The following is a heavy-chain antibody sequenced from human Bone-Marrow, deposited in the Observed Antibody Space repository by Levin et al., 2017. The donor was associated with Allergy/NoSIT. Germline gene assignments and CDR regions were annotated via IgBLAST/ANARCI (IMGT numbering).Heavy chain of an antibody. CDR3: ARGQSNSWIFGEAFDL. CDR2: IFYNGKT. Sequence: MSSETLSLTCTVSGGSISSRDFHWTWIRQHPGKGLEWIGHIFYNGKTYYKASLKSRVTISVDTSKNQFSLRLTSVTDADTAVYYCARGQSNSWIFGEAFDLWGQGTEVTVSS. D-gene: IGHD6-19*01. V-gene: IGHV4-31*03. J-gene: IGHJ3*01. CDR1: GGSISSRDFH.